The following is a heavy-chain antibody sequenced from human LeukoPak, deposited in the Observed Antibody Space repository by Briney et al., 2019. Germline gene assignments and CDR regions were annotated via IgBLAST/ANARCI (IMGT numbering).Heavy chain of an antibody. D-gene: IGHD3-22*01. CDR3: AQYSSFIRTFDI. CDR1: GGTFSSYA. V-gene: IGHV1-69*05. J-gene: IGHJ3*02. CDR2: IIPIFSTA. Sequence: SVKVSCKASGGTFSSYAINWVRQAPGQGLEWMGGIIPIFSTATFAQKFQGRVTITRDTSTSTAYMELSSLKFEDTAVYYCAQYSSFIRTFDIWGQGTMVTVSS.